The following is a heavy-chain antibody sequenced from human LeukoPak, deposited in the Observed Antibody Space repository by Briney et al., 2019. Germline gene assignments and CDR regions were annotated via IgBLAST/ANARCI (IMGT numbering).Heavy chain of an antibody. J-gene: IGHJ4*02. V-gene: IGHV3-53*01. D-gene: IGHD1-7*01. CDR1: GFVVSNNY. Sequence: GGSLRLSCAASGFVVSNNYMNWVRQAPGKGLEWVSVISSNGNTYYLDSVKGRFTISRDNSKNSLCLQMNSLRAEDTAVYYCSRGITGNTSPFDSWGQGTLVTVSS. CDR3: SRGITGNTSPFDS. CDR2: ISSNGNT.